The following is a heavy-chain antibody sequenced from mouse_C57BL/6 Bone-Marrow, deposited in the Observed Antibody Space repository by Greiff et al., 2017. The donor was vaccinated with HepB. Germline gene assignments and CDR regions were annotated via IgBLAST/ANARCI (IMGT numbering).Heavy chain of an antibody. J-gene: IGHJ4*01. CDR3: ARYPLANYHAMDY. D-gene: IGHD4-1*01. CDR2: IDPSDSET. V-gene: IGHV1-52*01. Sequence: VQLQQPGAELVRPGSSVKLSCKASGYTFTSYWMHWVKQRPIQGLEWIGNIDPSDSETHYNQKFKDKATLTEDKSSSTAYMQLSSLTSEDSAVYYCARYPLANYHAMDYWGQGTSVTVSS. CDR1: GYTFTSYW.